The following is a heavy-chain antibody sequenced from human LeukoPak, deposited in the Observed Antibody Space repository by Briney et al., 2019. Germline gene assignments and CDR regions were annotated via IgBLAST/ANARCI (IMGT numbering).Heavy chain of an antibody. D-gene: IGHD2-2*01. Sequence: SETLSLTCTVSGGSISSSSYYWGWIRQPPGKGLEWIGSIYYSGSTYYNPSLKSRVTISLDTSKNHFSLKLSSVTAADTDCARDRAVGCSSTSCYHPSFFDYWGQGTLVTVSS. J-gene: IGHJ4*02. CDR1: GGSISSSSYY. CDR3: RAVGCSSTSCYHPSFFDY. CDR2: IYYSGST. V-gene: IGHV4-39*02.